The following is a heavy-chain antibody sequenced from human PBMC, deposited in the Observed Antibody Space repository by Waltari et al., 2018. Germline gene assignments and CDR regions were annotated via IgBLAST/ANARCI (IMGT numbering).Heavy chain of an antibody. V-gene: IGHV1-8*03. CDR1: GYTFTSYD. CDR2: MNPNSGNT. CDR3: ARGTGIITGTIWGYFDY. J-gene: IGHJ4*02. D-gene: IGHD1-20*01. Sequence: QVQLVQSGAEVKKPGASVKVSCKASGYTFTSYDINWVRQATGQGLEWMGWMNPNSGNTGYAQKFQGRVTITRNTSISTAYMELSSLRSEDTAVYYCARGTGIITGTIWGYFDYWGQGTLVTVSS.